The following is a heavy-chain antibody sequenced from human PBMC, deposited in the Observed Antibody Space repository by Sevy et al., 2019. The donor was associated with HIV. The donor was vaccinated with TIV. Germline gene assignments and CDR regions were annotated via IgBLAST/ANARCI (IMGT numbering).Heavy chain of an antibody. V-gene: IGHV1-69*04. J-gene: IGHJ3*02. Sequence: NNRGASVKVSCKASGGTFGSYAISWVRQAPGQGLEWMGRIIPILGIANYAQKFQGRVTITADKSTSTAYMELSSLRSEDTAVYYCARGSSTTRAFDIWGQGTMVTVSS. D-gene: IGHD2-2*01. CDR1: GGTFGSYA. CDR3: ARGSSTTRAFDI. CDR2: IIPILGIA.